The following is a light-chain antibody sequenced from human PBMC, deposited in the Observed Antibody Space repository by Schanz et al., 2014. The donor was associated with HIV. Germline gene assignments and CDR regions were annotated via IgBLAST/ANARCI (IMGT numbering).Light chain of an antibody. Sequence: QSVLTQPPSLSGAPGQRVSLSCNGTSSNIGAGYDVHWYQQFPGTAPKLLIFDDSSRPSGVPDRFSGSKSGTSASLAITGLQADDEADYYCSSHAGRNSFVVFGGGTKLTVL. V-gene: IGLV1-40*01. CDR1: SSNIGAGYD. CDR2: DDS. CDR3: SSHAGRNSFVV. J-gene: IGLJ2*01.